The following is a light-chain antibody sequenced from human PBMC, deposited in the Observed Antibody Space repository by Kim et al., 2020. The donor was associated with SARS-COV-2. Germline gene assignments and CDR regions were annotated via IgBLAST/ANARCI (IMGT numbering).Light chain of an antibody. J-gene: IGLJ3*02. CDR2: DVN. CDR1: SSDVGAYNY. Sequence: QSALTQPASVSGSPGQSITISCTGTSSDVGAYNYVSWYQQHPGKVPKLMIYDVNNRPSGVSDRFSGSKSGNTASLTISGLQAEDEAVYYCSSFTTSNTLVFGGGTQLTVL. CDR3: SSFTTSNTLV. V-gene: IGLV2-14*03.